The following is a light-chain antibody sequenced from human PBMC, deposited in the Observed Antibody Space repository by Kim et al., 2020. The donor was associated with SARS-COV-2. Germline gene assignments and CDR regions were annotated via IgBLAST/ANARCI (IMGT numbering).Light chain of an antibody. V-gene: IGLV3-1*01. J-gene: IGLJ2*01. Sequence: SGCPGQTASITCSGDKLGDKYACWYQRKPGQSPLLVIYQDSKRPSGIPERFSGSNSGNTATLTISGTQAMDEADYYCQAWDSIYVVFGGGTQLTVL. CDR3: QAWDSIYVV. CDR1: KLGDKY. CDR2: QDS.